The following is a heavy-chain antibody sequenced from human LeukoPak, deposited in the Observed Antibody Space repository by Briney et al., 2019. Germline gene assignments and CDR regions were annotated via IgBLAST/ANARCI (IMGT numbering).Heavy chain of an antibody. CDR3: ASGTTERIDY. J-gene: IGHJ4*02. V-gene: IGHV1-2*06. D-gene: IGHD1-1*01. CDR2: INPSSGGT. CDR1: GYTFTAQY. Sequence: ASVKVSCTASGYTFTAQYMHWVRQAPGQGLEWMGRINPSSGGTSYVQKFQGRVTTTRDTSITTAYMELTSLRSYDTAVYYCASGTTERIDYWGQGTLVTVSS.